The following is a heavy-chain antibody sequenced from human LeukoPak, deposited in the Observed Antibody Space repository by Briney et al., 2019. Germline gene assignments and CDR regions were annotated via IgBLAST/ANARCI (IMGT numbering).Heavy chain of an antibody. CDR3: AIDRGVVLEPAAISYFHY. V-gene: IGHV3-23*01. D-gene: IGHD2-2*02. CDR1: GFTFSSYA. J-gene: IGHJ1*01. CDR2: IRGSGGST. Sequence: GGSLRLSCAASGFTFSSYAMSWVRQAPGKGLEWVSAIRGSGGSTYYADSVKGRFTISRDNSKNTLYLQLNSVRAEDPAVYYCAIDRGVVLEPAAISYFHYWGQGTLVTVSS.